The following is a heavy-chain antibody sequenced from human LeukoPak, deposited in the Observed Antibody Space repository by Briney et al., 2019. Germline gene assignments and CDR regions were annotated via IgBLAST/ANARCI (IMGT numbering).Heavy chain of an antibody. CDR1: GGSFSGYY. Sequence: NSSETLSLTCAVYGGSFSGYYWSWIRQPPGKGLEWIGEINHSGSTNYNPSLKSRVTISVDTSKNQFSLKLSSVTAADTAVYYCARLAAAGPDYWGQGTLVTVSS. CDR2: INHSGST. D-gene: IGHD6-13*01. V-gene: IGHV4-34*01. CDR3: ARLAAAGPDY. J-gene: IGHJ4*02.